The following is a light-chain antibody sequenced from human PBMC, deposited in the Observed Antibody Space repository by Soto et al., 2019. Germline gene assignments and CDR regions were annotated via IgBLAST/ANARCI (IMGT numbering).Light chain of an antibody. CDR3: QQRTSWPIT. V-gene: IGKV3-11*01. J-gene: IGKJ5*01. CDR2: DAS. CDR1: QSVSSY. Sequence: EIVLTQSPATLSFSPGERATLSCRASQSVSSYLAWYQQKPGQTPRLPIYDASNRATGIPARFSGSGSGTDFTLTISSLEPEDFAVYYCQQRTSWPITFGQGTRLEIK.